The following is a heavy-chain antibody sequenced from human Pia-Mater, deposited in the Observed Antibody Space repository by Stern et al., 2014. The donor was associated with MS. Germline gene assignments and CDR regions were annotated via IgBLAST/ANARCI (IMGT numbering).Heavy chain of an antibody. CDR1: GFTFSSYS. D-gene: IGHD4-23*01. V-gene: IGHV3-21*01. J-gene: IGHJ4*02. CDR2: ISSGGSYI. Sequence: EVHLVESGGGLVKPGGSLRLSCAASGFTFSSYSMNWVRQAPGKGLEWVASISSGGSYIYYADSLKGRFTISRDNAKNSLYLQMNSLRAEDTAVYYCARGRGGNYRYYFDYWCQGTLVTVSS. CDR3: ARGRGGNYRYYFDY.